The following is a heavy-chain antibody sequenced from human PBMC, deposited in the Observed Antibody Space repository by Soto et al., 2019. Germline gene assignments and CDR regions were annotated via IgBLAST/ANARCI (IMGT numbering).Heavy chain of an antibody. Sequence: PSETLSLTCTVSGGSISSYYWSWSRQPPGKGLEWIGYIYYSGSTNYNPSLKSRVTISVDTSKNQFSLKLSSVTAADTAVYYCARDRGYCSSTSCYLFDYWGQGTLVTVSS. V-gene: IGHV4-59*01. CDR3: ARDRGYCSSTSCYLFDY. J-gene: IGHJ4*02. CDR2: IYYSGST. CDR1: GGSISSYY. D-gene: IGHD2-2*01.